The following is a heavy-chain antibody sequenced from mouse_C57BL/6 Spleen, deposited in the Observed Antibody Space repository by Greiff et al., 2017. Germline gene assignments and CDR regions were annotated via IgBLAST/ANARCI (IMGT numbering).Heavy chain of an antibody. CDR1: GFTFTDYY. J-gene: IGHJ4*01. D-gene: IGHD1-1*01. Sequence: DVKLVESGGGLVQPGGSLSLSCAASGFTFTDYYMSWVRQPPGKALEWLGFIRNKANGYTTEYSASVKGRFTISRDNSQIILYLQMNALRAEASATYYCARYPSYYGSSDYYAMDYWGKGTSGTVSS. CDR3: ARYPSYYGSSDYYAMDY. CDR2: IRNKANGYTT. V-gene: IGHV7-3*01.